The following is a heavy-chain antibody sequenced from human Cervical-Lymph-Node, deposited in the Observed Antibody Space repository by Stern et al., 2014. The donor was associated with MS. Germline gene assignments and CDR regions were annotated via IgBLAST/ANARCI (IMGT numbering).Heavy chain of an antibody. CDR2: ISPHTGGA. V-gene: IGHV1-2*06. CDR1: GYSFTDFN. CDR3: ATHGGSSFQMDV. Sequence: VQLEESGAEVKKPGASVKVSCKASGYSFTDFNTHWVRQAPGQGLEWMGRISPHTGGARYAEKFQGRVTMTRDTSITTAYMELDRLTSDDTAVYYCATHGGSSFQMDVWGQGTTVTVSS. D-gene: IGHD6-13*01. J-gene: IGHJ6*02.